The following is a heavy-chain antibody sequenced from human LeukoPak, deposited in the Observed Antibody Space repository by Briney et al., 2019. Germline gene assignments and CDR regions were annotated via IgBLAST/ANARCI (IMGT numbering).Heavy chain of an antibody. J-gene: IGHJ4*02. Sequence: GGSLRLSCAASGFTFSDFWMGWVRQAPGKGLEWVANINQGGSESYYVDSVKGRFTVSRDNAKKSLFLQMNSLRAEDTAVYYCTKGRSNHYWGQGTLVTVST. V-gene: IGHV3-7*01. D-gene: IGHD4-11*01. CDR3: TKGRSNHY. CDR1: GFTFSDFW. CDR2: INQGGSES.